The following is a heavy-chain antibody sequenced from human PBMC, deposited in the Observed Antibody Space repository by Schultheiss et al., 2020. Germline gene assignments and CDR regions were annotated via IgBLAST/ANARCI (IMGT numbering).Heavy chain of an antibody. D-gene: IGHD3-3*01. Sequence: SETLSLTCTVSGGSISSYYWSWIRQPPGKGLEWIGYIYYSGSTNYNPSLKSRVTISVDTSKNQFSLKLSSVTAADTAVYYCARLTGVGAFDIWGQGTMVNVSS. J-gene: IGHJ3*02. V-gene: IGHV4-59*01. CDR1: GGSISSYY. CDR3: ARLTGVGAFDI. CDR2: IYYSGST.